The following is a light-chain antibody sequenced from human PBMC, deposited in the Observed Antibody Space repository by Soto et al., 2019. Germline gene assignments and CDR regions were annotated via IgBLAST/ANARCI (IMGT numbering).Light chain of an antibody. CDR3: QQYDNPWT. V-gene: IGKV1-33*01. CDR2: DAS. J-gene: IGKJ1*01. CDR1: QDISNY. Sequence: DIQMTQSPSSLSASVGDRVTITCQASQDISNYLNWYQQKPGKAPKLLIYDASNLETGVPSRFSGSGSGTDFTSTISSLQPEDIATYYCQQYDNPWTFGQGTKVEIK.